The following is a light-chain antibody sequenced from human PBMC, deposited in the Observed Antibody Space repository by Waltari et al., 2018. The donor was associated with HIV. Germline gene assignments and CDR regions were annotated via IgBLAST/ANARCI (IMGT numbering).Light chain of an antibody. Sequence: DIQMTQSPSSLSASVGDRVTITCQASQDISNYLNWYQQKPGKAPKVVIYDASNLETGVPSRFSGSGSGTDFTFTISSLQSEDIATYYCQQYDTLPFTFGPGTKVDIE. CDR2: DAS. J-gene: IGKJ3*01. CDR3: QQYDTLPFT. V-gene: IGKV1-33*01. CDR1: QDISNY.